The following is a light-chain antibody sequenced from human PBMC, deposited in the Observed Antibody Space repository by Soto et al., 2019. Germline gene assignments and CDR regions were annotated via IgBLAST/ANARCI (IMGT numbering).Light chain of an antibody. J-gene: IGLJ3*02. CDR2: EDS. Sequence: SYELTQPPSVSVSPGQTARITCSGDELPTKYVYWHQQKAGQAPVLVIYEDSERPSGIPERFSGSRSGTMATLTISGAKVEDEADYYCYSTDIGANRGVFGGGTKVTVL. CDR3: YSTDIGANRGV. V-gene: IGLV3-10*01. CDR1: ELPTKY.